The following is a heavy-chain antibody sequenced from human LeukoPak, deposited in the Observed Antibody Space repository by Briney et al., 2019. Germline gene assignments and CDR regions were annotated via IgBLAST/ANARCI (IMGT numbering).Heavy chain of an antibody. Sequence: GGSLRLSCAASGFSFSSYGMHWVRQAPGKGLEWVAVMSYDGSNKSYADFVKGRFTISRDNAKNSLYLQMNSLRAEDTAVYYCARRTSGAFAIWGQGTKVTVSS. CDR3: ARRTSGAFAI. CDR1: GFSFSSYG. CDR2: MSYDGSNK. J-gene: IGHJ3*02. V-gene: IGHV3-30*03.